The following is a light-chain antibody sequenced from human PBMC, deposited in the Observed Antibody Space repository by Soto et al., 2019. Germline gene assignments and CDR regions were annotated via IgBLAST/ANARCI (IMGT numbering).Light chain of an antibody. Sequence: QSVLTQPPSASGTPGQRVTISCSGSSSNIGSDFVYWYQQLPGTAPKLLIYHNYQRPSGVPDRFSGSKSGTSGSLAISDLRSEGEADYYCSAWDDSLSAYVFGAGTQLTVL. CDR1: SSNIGSDF. CDR3: SAWDDSLSAYV. J-gene: IGLJ1*01. V-gene: IGLV1-47*01. CDR2: HNY.